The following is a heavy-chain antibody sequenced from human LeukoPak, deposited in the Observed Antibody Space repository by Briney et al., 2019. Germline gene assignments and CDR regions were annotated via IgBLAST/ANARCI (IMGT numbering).Heavy chain of an antibody. Sequence: GGSLRLSCAASGFTFDDYAMHWVRQAPGKGLEWVSGISWNSGSIGYADSVKGRFTISRDNAKNSLYLQMNSLRAEDTALYYCAKDAADYSSSSEDYYYYMDVWGKGTTVTVSS. CDR1: GFTFDDYA. V-gene: IGHV3-9*01. CDR2: ISWNSGSI. CDR3: AKDAADYSSSSEDYYYYMDV. J-gene: IGHJ6*03. D-gene: IGHD6-6*01.